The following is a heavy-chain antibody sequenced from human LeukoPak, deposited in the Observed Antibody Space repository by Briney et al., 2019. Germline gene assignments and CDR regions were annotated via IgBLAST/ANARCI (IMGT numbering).Heavy chain of an antibody. CDR3: ARATSPYDFWSSYSLRSWFDP. CDR2: IIPIFGIA. J-gene: IGHJ5*02. D-gene: IGHD3-3*01. CDR1: GGTFSSYA. V-gene: IGHV1-69*05. Sequence: SVKVSCKASGGTFSSYAISWVRQAPGQGLEWMGRIIPIFGIANYAQKFQGRVTITTDESTSTAYMELSSLRSEDTAVYYCARATSPYDFWSSYSLRSWFDPWGQGTLVTVSS.